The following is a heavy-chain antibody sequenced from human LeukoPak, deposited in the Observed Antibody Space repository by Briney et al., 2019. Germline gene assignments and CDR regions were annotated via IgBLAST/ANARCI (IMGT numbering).Heavy chain of an antibody. Sequence: PGGSLRLSXAASGFPFSTYDMTWVRQAPGKGLEWASPIRVTDGSAYYADSVKGRFTISRDNSKNTLYLQMNSLRAEDTAKYYCAKGSCSSHICYYFYYMDVWGKGTTVTVSS. D-gene: IGHD3-10*01. J-gene: IGHJ6*03. CDR1: GFPFSTYD. CDR3: AKGSCSSHICYYFYYMDV. V-gene: IGHV3-23*01. CDR2: IRVTDGSA.